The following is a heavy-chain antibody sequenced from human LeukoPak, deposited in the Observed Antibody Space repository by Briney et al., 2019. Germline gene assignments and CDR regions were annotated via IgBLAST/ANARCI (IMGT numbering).Heavy chain of an antibody. CDR3: ARDWTADTAKEDDY. CDR1: GFTFSSYG. Sequence: GGSLRLSCAASGFTFSSYGMHWVRQAPGKGLEWVAVIWYDGSNKYYADSVKGRFTISRDNSKNTLYLQMNSLRAEDTAVYYCARDWTADTAKEDDYWGQGTLVTVSS. V-gene: IGHV3-33*01. J-gene: IGHJ4*02. CDR2: IWYDGSNK. D-gene: IGHD5-18*01.